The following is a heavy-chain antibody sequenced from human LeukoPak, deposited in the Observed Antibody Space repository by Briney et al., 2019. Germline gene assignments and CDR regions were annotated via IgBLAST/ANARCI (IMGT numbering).Heavy chain of an antibody. J-gene: IGHJ4*02. V-gene: IGHV3-74*01. Sequence: GGSLRLSCAASGFTFSSYWMHWVRQAPGKGLVWVSRINSDGSSTSYADSVKGRFTISRDNSKNTLYLQMNSLRAEDTAVYYCARETLRYSGSSFDYWGQGTLVTVSS. CDR3: ARETLRYSGSSFDY. CDR2: INSDGSST. D-gene: IGHD1-26*01. CDR1: GFTFSSYW.